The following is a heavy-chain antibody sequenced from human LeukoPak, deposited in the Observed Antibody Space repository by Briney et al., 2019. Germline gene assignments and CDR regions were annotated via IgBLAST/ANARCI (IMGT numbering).Heavy chain of an antibody. D-gene: IGHD3-9*01. CDR1: GGPISSYY. Sequence: SETLSLTCTVSGGPISSYYWSWIRQPPGKGLEWIGYIYYSGSTNYNPSLKSRVTISVDTSKNQFSLKLSSVTAADTAVYYCARRHDISTPHYYYYYGMDVWGQGTTVTVSS. CDR2: IYYSGST. CDR3: ARRHDISTPHYYYYYGMDV. J-gene: IGHJ6*02. V-gene: IGHV4-59*01.